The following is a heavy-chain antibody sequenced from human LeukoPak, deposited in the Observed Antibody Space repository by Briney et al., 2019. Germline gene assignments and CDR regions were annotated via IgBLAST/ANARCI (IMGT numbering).Heavy chain of an antibody. CDR1: GFTFDDYG. V-gene: IGHV3-20*04. CDR2: LNWNGGNT. J-gene: IGHJ3*02. D-gene: IGHD3-22*01. CDR3: ARAGLVYYYDTSGYFSDAFDI. Sequence: PGGSLRLSCAASGFTFDDYGMSWVRQAPGKGLEWVAGLNWNGGNTGYADSLKGRITISRDNAKNSLYLQVNSLRAEDTAFYYCARAGLVYYYDTSGYFSDAFDIWGQGTMVTVSS.